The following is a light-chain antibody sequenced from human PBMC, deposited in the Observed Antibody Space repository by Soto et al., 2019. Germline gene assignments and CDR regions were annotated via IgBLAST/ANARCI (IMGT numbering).Light chain of an antibody. J-gene: IGKJ5*01. Sequence: EIVMTQSPATLSVSPGERATLSCRASQSFSSNLAWYQQKPGQAPSLLIYGASTRATGVPARFSGSGSGTEFTLTISSLQSEDFAVYYCQQYNNWPRTVGQGTRLEIK. CDR3: QQYNNWPRT. CDR1: QSFSSN. CDR2: GAS. V-gene: IGKV3-15*01.